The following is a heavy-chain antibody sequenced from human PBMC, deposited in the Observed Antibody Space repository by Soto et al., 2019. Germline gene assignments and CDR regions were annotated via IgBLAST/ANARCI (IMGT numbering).Heavy chain of an antibody. CDR2: IIPIFSTA. D-gene: IGHD2-15*01. Sequence: QVQLVQSGAEVKKPGSSVKVSCKSSGGTFSTYAISWVRQAPGQGLEWMGGIIPIFSTANYAQKFQGRVTITADESTTKAYMELISLRSEDTAVYYCARDEMVVATGSRTWHYYYGMDVWGQGTTVTVSS. V-gene: IGHV1-69*12. CDR3: ARDEMVVATGSRTWHYYYGMDV. J-gene: IGHJ6*02. CDR1: GGTFSTYA.